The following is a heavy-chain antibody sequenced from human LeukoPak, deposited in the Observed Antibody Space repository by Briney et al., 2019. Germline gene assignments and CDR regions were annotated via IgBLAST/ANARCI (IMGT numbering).Heavy chain of an antibody. J-gene: IGHJ4*02. Sequence: SETLSLTCAVYGGSFSGYYWSWIRQPPGKGLEWIGEINHSGSTNYNPSLKSRVTISVDTSKNQFSLKLSSVTAADTAVYYCARERWLRQSFDYWGQGTLVTVSS. D-gene: IGHD5-12*01. CDR3: ARERWLRQSFDY. CDR2: INHSGST. CDR1: GGSFSGYY. V-gene: IGHV4-34*01.